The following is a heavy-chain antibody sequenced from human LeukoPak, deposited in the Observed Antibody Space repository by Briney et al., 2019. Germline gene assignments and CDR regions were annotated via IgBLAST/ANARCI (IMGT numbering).Heavy chain of an antibody. Sequence: GGSLRLSCAASGFTFSSYAMSWVRQAPGKGLEWVSTISGSAGSTYYADSVKGRFTISRDNSKNTLYLQMNSLRVEDTALYYCAEEGGDYSSGWPWDYWGQGTLVTVSS. CDR3: AEEGGDYSSGWPWDY. J-gene: IGHJ4*02. V-gene: IGHV3-23*01. D-gene: IGHD6-19*01. CDR1: GFTFSSYA. CDR2: ISGSAGST.